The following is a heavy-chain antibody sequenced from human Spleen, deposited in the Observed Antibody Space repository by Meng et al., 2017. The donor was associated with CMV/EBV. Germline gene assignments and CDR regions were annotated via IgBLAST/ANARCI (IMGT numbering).Heavy chain of an antibody. J-gene: IGHJ5*02. D-gene: IGHD3-10*01. CDR2: ISYGGAT. CDR1: GDPTRDTSNY. Sequence: SGDPTRDTSNYWGWVPPAPGKGLEWVGSISYGGATHYNPSLKSRVRISLDKPKNQFSLSLNSVTAADTATYYCARAGETILVVVFDPWGQGTLVTVSS. V-gene: IGHV4-39*07. CDR3: ARAGETILVVVFDP.